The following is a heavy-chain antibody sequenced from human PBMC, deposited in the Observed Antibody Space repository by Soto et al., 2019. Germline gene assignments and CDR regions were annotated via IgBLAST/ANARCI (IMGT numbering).Heavy chain of an antibody. CDR1: GYTFTSCD. CDR2: MNPNSGDT. V-gene: IGHV1-8*01. D-gene: IGHD2-21*02. Sequence: QVQLVQCGAEVKKPGASVKVSCKASGYTFTSCDINWVRQATGQGPEWMGWMNPNSGDTHYAQTFQGRVTMTRNTSISTAYMELSSLRSEDTAMYYCARWYGGNSGDYWGQGTLVTVSS. CDR3: ARWYGGNSGDY. J-gene: IGHJ4*02.